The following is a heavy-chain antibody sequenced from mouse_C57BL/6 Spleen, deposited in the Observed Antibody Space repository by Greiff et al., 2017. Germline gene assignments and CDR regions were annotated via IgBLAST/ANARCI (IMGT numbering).Heavy chain of an antibody. J-gene: IGHJ3*01. CDR1: GFSLTSYG. CDR2: IWSGGST. Sequence: QVQLKESGPGLVQPSQSLSITCTVSGFSLTSYGVHWVRQSPGKGLEWLGVIWSGGSTDYNAAFISRLSISKDNSKSQVFFKMNSLQADDTAIYYCARKDFAYWGQGTLVTVSA. V-gene: IGHV2-2*01. CDR3: ARKDFAY.